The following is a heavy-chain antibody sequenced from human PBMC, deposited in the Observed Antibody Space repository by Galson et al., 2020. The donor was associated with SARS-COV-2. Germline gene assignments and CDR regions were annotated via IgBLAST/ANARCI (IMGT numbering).Heavy chain of an antibody. V-gene: IGHV3-7*01. CDR2: IKQDGSEK. Sequence: GGSLRLSCAASGFTFSSYWMSWVRQAPGKGLEWVANIKQDGSEKYYVDSVKGRFTISRDNAKNSLYLQMNSLRAEDTAVYYCAREHYYGSGSYYNPYYYYGMDVWGQGTTVTVSS. CDR3: AREHYYGSGSYYNPYYYYGMDV. J-gene: IGHJ6*02. D-gene: IGHD3-10*01. CDR1: GFTFSSYW.